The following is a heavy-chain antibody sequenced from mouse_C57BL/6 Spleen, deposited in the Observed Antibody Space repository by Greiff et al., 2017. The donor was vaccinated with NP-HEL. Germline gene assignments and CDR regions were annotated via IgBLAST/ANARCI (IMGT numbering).Heavy chain of an antibody. Sequence: EVKLMESEGGLVQPGSSMKLSCTASGFTFSDYYMAWVRQVPEKGLEWVASINYDGSSTYYLDTLKGRFIISRDNAKNNLYLQMSSLKSEDTATYSSVRECYSSRPRWYFDVWGTGTTVTVSS. D-gene: IGHD1-1*01. CDR1: GFTFSDYY. J-gene: IGHJ1*03. CDR2: INYDGSST. CDR3: VRECYSSRPRWYFDV. V-gene: IGHV5-16*01.